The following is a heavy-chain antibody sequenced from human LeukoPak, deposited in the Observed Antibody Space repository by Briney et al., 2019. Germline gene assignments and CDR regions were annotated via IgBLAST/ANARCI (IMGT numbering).Heavy chain of an antibody. CDR2: ISSGSGSI. CDR1: GFTFSSYS. D-gene: IGHD6-13*01. J-gene: IGHJ4*02. V-gene: IGHV3-48*01. Sequence: PGGSLRLSCAASGFTFSSYSMNWVRQAPGKGLEWVSYISSGSGSIYYADSVKGRFTISRDNAKNSLYLQMNSLRAEDTAVYYCARIYSSSWYGLGVFDSWGQGTLVTVSS. CDR3: ARIYSSSWYGLGVFDS.